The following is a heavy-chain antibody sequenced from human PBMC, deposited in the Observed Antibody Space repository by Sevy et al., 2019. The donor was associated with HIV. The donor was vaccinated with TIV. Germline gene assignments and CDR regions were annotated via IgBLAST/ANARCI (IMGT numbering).Heavy chain of an antibody. J-gene: IGHJ3*02. CDR1: GYSISSGYY. Sequence: SETLSLTCAVSGYSISSGYYWGWIRQPPGKGLEWIGSIYHSGSIYYNPSLKSRVTISVDTSKNQFSLKLSSVTAADTAVYYLARVPYAGFGGPPGGLGFDIWGQGTMVTVSS. D-gene: IGHD3-16*01. V-gene: IGHV4-38-2*01. CDR2: IYHSGSI. CDR3: ARVPYAGFGGPPGGLGFDI.